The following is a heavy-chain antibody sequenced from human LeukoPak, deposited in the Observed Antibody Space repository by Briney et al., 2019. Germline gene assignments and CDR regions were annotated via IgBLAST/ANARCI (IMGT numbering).Heavy chain of an antibody. V-gene: IGHV4-30-2*01. J-gene: IGHJ4*02. Sequence: SETLSLTFAVSGGSISSGGYSWSWIRQPPGKGLEWIGYIYHSGSTYYNPSLKSRDTISVDRSKNQFSLKLSSVTAADTAVYYCAREAAAGPLTFDYWGQGTLVTVSS. CDR1: GGSISSGGYS. CDR3: AREAAAGPLTFDY. D-gene: IGHD6-13*01. CDR2: IYHSGST.